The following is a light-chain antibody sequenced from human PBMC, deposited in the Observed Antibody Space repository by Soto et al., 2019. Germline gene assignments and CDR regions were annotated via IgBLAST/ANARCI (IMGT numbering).Light chain of an antibody. V-gene: IGLV2-23*01. CDR2: EGS. J-gene: IGLJ1*01. CDR1: SSDVGSYNF. CDR3: CSYADSSTLYV. Sequence: QSALTQPASVSGSPGQSITISCTGTSSDVGSYNFVSWYQQHPGKAPKLMIYEGSKRPSGISNRFSGSKSGNTASLTISGLQAEDEADYYCCSYADSSTLYVFGTGTKLTVL.